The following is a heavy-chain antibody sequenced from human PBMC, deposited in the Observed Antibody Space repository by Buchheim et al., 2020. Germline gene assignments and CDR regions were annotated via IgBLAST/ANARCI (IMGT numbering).Heavy chain of an antibody. D-gene: IGHD5-24*01. Sequence: QVQLVESGGGVVQPGRSLRVSCVASGFDFSTYGIQWVRQGPGKGLEWIGEIYHSGSTNYNPSLKSRVTISVDKSKNQFSLKLSSVTAADTAVYYCARAILEMATITTYFDYWGQGTL. CDR2: IYHSGST. CDR3: ARAILEMATITTYFDY. J-gene: IGHJ4*02. CDR1: GFDFSTYGI. V-gene: IGHV4-4*02.